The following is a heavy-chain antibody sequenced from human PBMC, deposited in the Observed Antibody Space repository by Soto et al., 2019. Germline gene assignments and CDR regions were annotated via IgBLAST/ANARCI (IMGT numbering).Heavy chain of an antibody. Sequence: EVQLVESGGGLAQPGGSLRLSCAASGFTFSSYSVNWVRQAPGKGLEWVSNIWSASNINYADSVKGRFTGSRDNAKNSMSLQMNGLRDEDTAVYYCVRDYSFGFDYWGQGILVTVSS. J-gene: IGHJ4*02. CDR2: IWSASNI. CDR3: VRDYSFGFDY. D-gene: IGHD6-13*01. CDR1: GFTFSSYS. V-gene: IGHV3-48*02.